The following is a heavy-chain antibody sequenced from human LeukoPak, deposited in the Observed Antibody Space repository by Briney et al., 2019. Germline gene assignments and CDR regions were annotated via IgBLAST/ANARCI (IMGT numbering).Heavy chain of an antibody. V-gene: IGHV4-39*01. CDR3: ARVGSIGEEWPTAWYFDY. Sequence: SETLSLTGTGSGGSISSSSYYWGWIRQPPGKGLEWIGSIYYSGSTYYNPSLKSRVTISVDTFKNQFSLKLSSVTAADTAVYYCARVGSIGEEWPTAWYFDYWGQGTLVTVSS. D-gene: IGHD3-3*01. CDR1: GGSISSSSYY. CDR2: IYYSGST. J-gene: IGHJ4*02.